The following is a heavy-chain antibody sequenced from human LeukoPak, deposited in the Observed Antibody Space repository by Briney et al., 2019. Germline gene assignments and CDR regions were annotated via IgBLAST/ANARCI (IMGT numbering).Heavy chain of an antibody. V-gene: IGHV3-53*01. CDR2: LYTGGGT. D-gene: IGHD3-22*01. Sequence: GGSLRLSCAASGFSVMTTYMSWVRQAPGKGVEWVSVLYTGGGTDHADSVKGRFTISRDNSKNTLSLQMNSLRVEDTAIYYCTRSGYRHPYHFDSWGQGTLVIVSS. J-gene: IGHJ4*02. CDR3: TRSGYRHPYHFDS. CDR1: GFSVMTTY.